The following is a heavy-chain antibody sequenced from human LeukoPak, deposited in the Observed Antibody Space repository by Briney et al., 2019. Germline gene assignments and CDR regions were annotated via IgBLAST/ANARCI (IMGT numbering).Heavy chain of an antibody. J-gene: IGHJ4*02. V-gene: IGHV4-39*07. CDR1: GGSISSSSYY. CDR2: IYYSGST. Sequence: SETLSLTCTVSGGSISSSSYYWGWIRQPPGKGQEWIGSIYYSGSTYYNPSLKSRVTISVDTSKNQFSLKLSSVTAADTAVYYCARGPLLSLDYWGQGTLVTVSS. CDR3: ARGPLLSLDY.